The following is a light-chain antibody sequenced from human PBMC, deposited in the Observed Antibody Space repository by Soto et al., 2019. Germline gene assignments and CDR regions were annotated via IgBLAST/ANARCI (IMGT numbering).Light chain of an antibody. CDR1: SSDVGSYNL. J-gene: IGLJ1*01. CDR3: GSYENSSTYV. V-gene: IGLV2-23*01. CDR2: EGS. Sequence: QSALTQPASVSGSPGQSITISCTGTSSDVGSYNLVSWYQQHPGKAPKLMIYEGSKRPSGVSNRFSGSKSGYTASPPISGLQAEDEADYCCGSYENSSTYVFGTGTKVTVL.